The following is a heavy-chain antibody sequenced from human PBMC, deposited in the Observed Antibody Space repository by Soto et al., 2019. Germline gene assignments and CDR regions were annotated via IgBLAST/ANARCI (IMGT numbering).Heavy chain of an antibody. CDR2: IYPGDSDT. CDR3: ARHLTVTNDYCTDY. J-gene: IGHJ4*02. Sequence: GESLKISCKGSGYTFSSNWIGWVRQMPGKGLEWMGIIYPGDSDTRYSPSFQGQVTISADKSISTAYLQWSSLKASDTAMYYCARHLTVTNDYCTDYWGQGTLVTVSS. D-gene: IGHD5-12*01. V-gene: IGHV5-51*01. CDR1: GYTFSSNW.